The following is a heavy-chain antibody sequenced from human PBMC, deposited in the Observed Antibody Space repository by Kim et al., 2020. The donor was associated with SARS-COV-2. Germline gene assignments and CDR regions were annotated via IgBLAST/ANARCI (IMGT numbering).Heavy chain of an antibody. V-gene: IGHV3-20*04. Sequence: GGSLRLSCAASGFTFDDYGMSWVRQGPGKGLEWVSGINWNGGSTGYADSVKGRFTISRDNAKNSLYLQMNSLRAEDTALYYCARVFGYSHGDGWFDPWGQGTLVTVSS. CDR2: INWNGGST. CDR3: ARVFGYSHGDGWFDP. J-gene: IGHJ5*02. CDR1: GFTFDDYG. D-gene: IGHD5-18*01.